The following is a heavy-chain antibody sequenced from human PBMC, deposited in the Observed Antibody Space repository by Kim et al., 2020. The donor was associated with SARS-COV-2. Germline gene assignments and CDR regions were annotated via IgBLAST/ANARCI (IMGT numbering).Heavy chain of an antibody. V-gene: IGHV1-8*01. D-gene: IGHD5-12*01. J-gene: IGHJ4*02. CDR2: MNPNSGNT. CDR3: ARGLSQKSERDGYNRGGNDY. Sequence: ASVKVSCKASGYTFTSYDINWVRQATGQGLEWMGWMNPNSGNTGYAQKFQGRVTMTRNTSISTAYMELSSLRSEDTAVYYCARGLSQKSERDGYNRGGNDYWGQGTLVTVSS. CDR1: GYTFTSYD.